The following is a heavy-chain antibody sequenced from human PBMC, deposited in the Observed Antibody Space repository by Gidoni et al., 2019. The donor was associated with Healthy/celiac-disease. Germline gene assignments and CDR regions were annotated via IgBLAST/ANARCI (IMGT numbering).Heavy chain of an antibody. J-gene: IGHJ4*02. V-gene: IGHV4-61*01. D-gene: IGHD2-2*01. CDR3: ATLPAAAPTGPHYYFDY. CDR2: ISYSGST. CDR1: GGSVGSGSYY. Sequence: QVQLQEAGPGRVQPSENRSLAWTVSGGSVGSGSYYWSWIRLPPGKGLAWIGYISYSGSTNYNPSLKSRVTISVDTSKTQFSLKLSSVTAADTAVYYCATLPAAAPTGPHYYFDYWGQGTLVTVSS.